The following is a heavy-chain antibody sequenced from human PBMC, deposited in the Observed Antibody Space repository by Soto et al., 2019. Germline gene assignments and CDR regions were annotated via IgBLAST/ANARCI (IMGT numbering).Heavy chain of an antibody. CDR3: ARGHYSMDV. CDR2: ISSSSSYT. CDR1: GFTFSDYY. J-gene: IGHJ6*02. Sequence: KPGGSLRLSCAASGFTFSDYYMSWIRQAPGKGLEWVSYISSSSSYTNYADSVRGRFTIYRDNARNSLFLQMNSLRLEDSAVYYCARGHYSMDVWGQGTTVTVSS. V-gene: IGHV3-11*03.